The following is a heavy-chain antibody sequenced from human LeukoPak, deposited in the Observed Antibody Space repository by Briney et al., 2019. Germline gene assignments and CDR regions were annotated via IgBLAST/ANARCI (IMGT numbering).Heavy chain of an antibody. J-gene: IGHJ4*02. CDR3: ARSGGQDLIYPHEY. D-gene: IGHD5-12*01. Sequence: ASVKVSCKASGYTFIDYYMHWVRQAPGQGLEWMGWINPNSGGTNYAQKFQGRVTMTRDTSISTASMELSRLRSDDTAVYYCARSGGQDLIYPHEYWGQGTVVTVSS. V-gene: IGHV1-2*02. CDR2: INPNSGGT. CDR1: GYTFIDYY.